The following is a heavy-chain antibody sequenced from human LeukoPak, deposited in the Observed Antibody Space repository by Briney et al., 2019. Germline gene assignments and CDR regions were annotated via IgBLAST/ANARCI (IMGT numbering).Heavy chain of an antibody. V-gene: IGHV3-9*03. CDR2: ISWNSGSI. Sequence: GGSLRLSCAASGFTFDDYAMHWVRQAPGKGLEWVSGISWNSGSIGYADSVKGRFTISRDNAKSSLYLQMNSLRAEDMALYYCAKEGPPLSSGWYRYFDLWGRGTLVTVSS. CDR3: AKEGPPLSSGWYRYFDL. J-gene: IGHJ2*01. D-gene: IGHD6-19*01. CDR1: GFTFDDYA.